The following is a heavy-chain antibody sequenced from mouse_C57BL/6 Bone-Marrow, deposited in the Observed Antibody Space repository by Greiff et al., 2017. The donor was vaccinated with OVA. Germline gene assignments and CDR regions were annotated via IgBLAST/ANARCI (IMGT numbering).Heavy chain of an antibody. CDR2: INPNNGGY. D-gene: IGHD1-1*01. CDR1: GYTFTDYT. Sequence: EVQLQQSGPELVQPGASVKIPCKASGYTFTDYTMDWVQQSHGKSLAWIGDINPNNGGYISNQQFKGKATLTVDKDASTAYMELRSLTSEDTAVYNCARRGDGSSDYWGQGTTLTVSA. J-gene: IGHJ2*01. V-gene: IGHV1-18*01. CDR3: ARRGDGSSDY.